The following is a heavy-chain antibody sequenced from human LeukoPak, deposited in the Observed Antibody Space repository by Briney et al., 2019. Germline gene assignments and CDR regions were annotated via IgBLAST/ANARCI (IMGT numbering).Heavy chain of an antibody. CDR3: ARGGYDFVYYYYGMDV. Sequence: ASVKVSCKASGYTFTGYYMHWVRQAPGQGLEWMGRINPNSGGTNYAQKFQGRVTMTRDTSVSTAYMELSRLRSDDTAVYYCARGGYDFVYYYYGMDVWGQGTTVTVSS. CDR1: GYTFTGYY. J-gene: IGHJ6*02. D-gene: IGHD3-3*01. V-gene: IGHV1-2*06. CDR2: INPNSGGT.